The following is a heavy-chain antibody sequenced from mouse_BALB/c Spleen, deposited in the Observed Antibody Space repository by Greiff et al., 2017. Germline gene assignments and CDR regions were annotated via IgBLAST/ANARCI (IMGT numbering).Heavy chain of an antibody. D-gene: IGHD4-1*01. Sequence: DVQLVESGGGLVKPGGSLKLSCAASGFTFSSYTMSWVRQTPEKRLEWVATISSGGSYTYYPDSVKGRFTISRDNAKNTLYLQMSSLKSEDTAMYYCTRVDWYYFDYWGQGTTLTVSS. CDR2: ISSGGSYT. V-gene: IGHV5-6-4*01. CDR3: TRVDWYYFDY. CDR1: GFTFSSYT. J-gene: IGHJ2*01.